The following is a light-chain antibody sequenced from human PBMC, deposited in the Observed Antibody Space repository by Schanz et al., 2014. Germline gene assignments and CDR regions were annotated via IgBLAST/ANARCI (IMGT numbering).Light chain of an antibody. Sequence: DIQVTQSPSTLSASVGDRVTITCRTSESVGRWLAWYQQKPGKAPTLLIYDASRLESGVPSRFSGSGSATEFTLTISNLQPDDFATYYCQLYIAVFASAFLPGPKLEIK. J-gene: IGKJ2*01. CDR3: QLYIAVFASA. CDR1: ESVGRW. CDR2: DAS. V-gene: IGKV1-5*01.